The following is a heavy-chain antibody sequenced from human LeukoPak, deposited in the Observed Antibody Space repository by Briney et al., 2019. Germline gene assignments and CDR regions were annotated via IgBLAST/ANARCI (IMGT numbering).Heavy chain of an antibody. Sequence: ASVKVSCKASGGTFSSYAISWVRQAPGQGLEWMGGIIPIFGTANYAQKFQGRVTITADESTSTAYMELSSLRSEDTAVYYCAIPEGDFWSGFFGAKYFQDGEQAPLVTVSS. J-gene: IGHJ1*01. CDR3: AIPEGDFWSGFFGAKYFQD. V-gene: IGHV1-69*13. D-gene: IGHD3-3*01. CDR1: GGTFSSYA. CDR2: IIPIFGTA.